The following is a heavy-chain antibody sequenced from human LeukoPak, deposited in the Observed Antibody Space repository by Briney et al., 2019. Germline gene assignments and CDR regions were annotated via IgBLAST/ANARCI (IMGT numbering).Heavy chain of an antibody. J-gene: IGHJ5*02. D-gene: IGHD6-19*01. V-gene: IGHV3-21*01. CDR3: ARELSGWSPPRVYWFDP. CDR2: ISSSSSYI. Sequence: GGSLRLSCAASGFTFSSYAMNWVSQAPGKGLEWVSSISSSSSYIYYADSVKGRFTISRDNAKNSLYLQMNSLRAEDTAVYYCARELSGWSPPRVYWFDPWGQGTLVTVSS. CDR1: GFTFSSYA.